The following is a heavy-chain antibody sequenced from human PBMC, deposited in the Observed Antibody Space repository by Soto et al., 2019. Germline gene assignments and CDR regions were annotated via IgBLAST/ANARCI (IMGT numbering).Heavy chain of an antibody. Sequence: LSLTCTVSGGSISSYYWSWIRQPPGKGLEWIGYIYYSGSTNYNPSLKSRVTISVDTSKNQFSLKLSSVTAADTAVYYCARELFGRSVWFDPWGQGTLVTVSS. V-gene: IGHV4-59*01. CDR3: ARELFGRSVWFDP. CDR1: GGSISSYY. J-gene: IGHJ5*02. CDR2: IYYSGST. D-gene: IGHD3-10*01.